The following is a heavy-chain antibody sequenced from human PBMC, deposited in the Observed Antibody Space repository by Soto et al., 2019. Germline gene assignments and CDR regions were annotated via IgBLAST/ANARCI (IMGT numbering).Heavy chain of an antibody. CDR3: ARFDPDGQAVTAFDY. V-gene: IGHV5-51*01. D-gene: IGHD2-21*02. CDR2: IYPGDSDT. Sequence: PGESLKISCKGSGYSFTSYWIGWVRQMPGKGLEWMGIIYPGDSDTRYSPSFQGQVTISADKSISTAYLQWSSLKASDTAMYYCARFDPDGQAVTAFDYRGQGTHVTVSS. J-gene: IGHJ4*02. CDR1: GYSFTSYW.